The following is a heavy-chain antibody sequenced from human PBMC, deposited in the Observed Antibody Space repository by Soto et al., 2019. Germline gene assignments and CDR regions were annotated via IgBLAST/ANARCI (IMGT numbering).Heavy chain of an antibody. J-gene: IGHJ4*02. V-gene: IGHV1-18*01. D-gene: IGHD1-1*01. Sequence: QVHLVQSGAEGKKPGASVKVSCKGPGYGFTTYGITWVRQAPGQGREWMAWISAHNGNTNYAQKLQGRVTVTRDTSTRTASMELTGLRSEDTAVCSCARGRYGDYWGQGALVTVSS. CDR2: ISAHNGNT. CDR3: ARGRYGDY. CDR1: GYGFTTYG.